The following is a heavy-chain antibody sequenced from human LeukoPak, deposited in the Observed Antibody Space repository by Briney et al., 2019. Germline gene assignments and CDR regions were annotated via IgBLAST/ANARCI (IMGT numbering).Heavy chain of an antibody. J-gene: IGHJ4*02. CDR3: ASFSDYGGNFFDY. V-gene: IGHV4-59*08. Sequence: SETLSLTCTVSGGSISSYYWTWIRQPPGKGLEWIGYIYYSGSTNYNPSLKSRVTMSLDTSKSQFSLKLSSVTAADTAVYYCASFSDYGGNFFDYWGRGTLVTVSS. D-gene: IGHD4-23*01. CDR1: GGSISSYY. CDR2: IYYSGST.